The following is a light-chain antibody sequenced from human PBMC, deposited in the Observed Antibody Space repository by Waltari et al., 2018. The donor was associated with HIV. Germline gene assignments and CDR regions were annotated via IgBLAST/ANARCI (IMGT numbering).Light chain of an antibody. CDR3: SSYRSYNTVI. CDR2: EDD. Sequence: QSALIQPASVSGSPGQSITISCTGTTEAVGGSYYVSWYQHHPGKAPKVMIYEDDNRPSGVSNRFSGSKSGNTASLTISGLQAEDEADYYCSSYRSYNTVIFGGGTKLTVL. J-gene: IGLJ2*01. V-gene: IGLV2-14*01. CDR1: TEAVGGSYY.